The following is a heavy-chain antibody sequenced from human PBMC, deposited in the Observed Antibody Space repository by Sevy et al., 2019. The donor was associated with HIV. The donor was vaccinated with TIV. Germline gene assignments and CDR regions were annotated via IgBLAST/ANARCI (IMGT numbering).Heavy chain of an antibody. J-gene: IGHJ4*02. Sequence: GGSLRLSCAASGFTFSNAWMSWVRQAPGKGLEWVGRIKSKTDGGTTDYAAPVKGRFTISIDDSKNTLYQQMNSLKTEATAVYYCTTDHRHYDILTGYAAFDYWGQGTLVTVSS. V-gene: IGHV3-15*01. CDR2: IKSKTDGGTT. D-gene: IGHD3-9*01. CDR1: GFTFSNAW. CDR3: TTDHRHYDILTGYAAFDY.